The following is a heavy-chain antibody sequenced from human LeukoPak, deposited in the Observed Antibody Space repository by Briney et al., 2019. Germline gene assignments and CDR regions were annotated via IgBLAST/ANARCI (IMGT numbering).Heavy chain of an antibody. CDR1: GGSISSGDYY. V-gene: IGHV4-30-4*01. Sequence: SETLSLTCTVSGGSISSGDYYWSWIRQPPGKGLEWIGYIYYSGSTYYNPSLKSRVTISVGTSKNQFSLKLSSVTAADTAVYYCARGLLSSWYDYWGQGTLVTVSS. D-gene: IGHD6-13*01. J-gene: IGHJ4*02. CDR3: ARGLLSSWYDY. CDR2: IYYSGST.